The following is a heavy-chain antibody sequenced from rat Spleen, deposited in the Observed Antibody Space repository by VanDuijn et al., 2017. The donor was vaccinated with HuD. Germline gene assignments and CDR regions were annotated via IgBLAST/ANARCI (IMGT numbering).Heavy chain of an antibody. CDR3: ATPTPGIPFTY. CDR2: ISYDGSAT. D-gene: IGHD1-4*01. CDR1: GFTFSDYN. J-gene: IGHJ3*01. V-gene: IGHV5-7*01. Sequence: EVQLVESGGGLVQPGRSLKLSCVASGFTFSDYNMAWVRQAPTKGLEWVASISYDGSATYYRDSVKGRFTISRDNAKSTLYLQMDSLRSEDTATYYCATPTPGIPFTYWGQGTLVTVSS.